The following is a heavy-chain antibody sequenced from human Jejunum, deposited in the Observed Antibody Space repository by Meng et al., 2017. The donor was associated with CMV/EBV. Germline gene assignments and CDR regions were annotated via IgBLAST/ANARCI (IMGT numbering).Heavy chain of an antibody. CDR1: GFSFSTST. CDR3: AKMVNY. Sequence: EVQLLESGGDLVQPGGSLRLSCAASGFSFSTSTMSWVRQAPGKGLEWVSSISGSGDTTFYADSVKGRFTISRDNSKNTLYLQMNSLRAEDTAIYYCAKMVNYWGQGPLVTVSS. D-gene: IGHD2-8*01. J-gene: IGHJ4*02. CDR2: ISGSGDTT. V-gene: IGHV3-23*01.